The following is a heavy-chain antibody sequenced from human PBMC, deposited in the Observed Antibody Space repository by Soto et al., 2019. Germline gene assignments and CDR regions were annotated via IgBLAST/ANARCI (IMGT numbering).Heavy chain of an antibody. J-gene: IGHJ4*02. CDR1: GFTFSSYV. V-gene: IGHV3-30-3*01. Sequence: QVQLVESGGGVVQPGRSLRLSCAASGFTFSSYVMHWVRQAPGKGLEWVAVISYDGINKYYADSVKGRFTISRDNSKNTVDVPMNSRSAEDTAVYYCARCGESYCLDYWGQGTLVTVSS. CDR3: ARCGESYCLDY. D-gene: IGHD1-26*01. CDR2: ISYDGINK.